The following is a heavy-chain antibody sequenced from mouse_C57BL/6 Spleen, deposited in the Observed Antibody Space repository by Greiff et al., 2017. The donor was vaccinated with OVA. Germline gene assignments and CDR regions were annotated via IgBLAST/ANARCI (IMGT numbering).Heavy chain of an antibody. Sequence: QVQLKESGAELVKPGASVKISCKASGYAFSSYWMNWVKQRPGKGLEWIGQIYPGDGDTNYNGKFKGKATLTADKSSSTAYMQLSSLTSEDSAVYFCASPLTGSFDYWGQGTLSQSPQ. D-gene: IGHD4-1*01. CDR1: GYAFSSYW. V-gene: IGHV1-80*01. J-gene: IGHJ2*01. CDR2: IYPGDGDT. CDR3: ASPLTGSFDY.